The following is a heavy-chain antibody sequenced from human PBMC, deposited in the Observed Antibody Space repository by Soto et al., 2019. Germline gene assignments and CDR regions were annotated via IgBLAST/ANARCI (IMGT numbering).Heavy chain of an antibody. V-gene: IGHV3-48*01. D-gene: IGHD1-1*01. CDR1: GFTFSSYT. CDR2: ISTSSNTI. Sequence: PGGSLRLSCAASGFTFSSYTMNWVRQAPGKGLEWISYISTSSNTIYYADSVKGRFTISRDNAKNSLYLQMNSLRAEDTAVYYCARSQTDYLNYWGRGTLVTVSS. J-gene: IGHJ4*02. CDR3: ARSQTDYLNY.